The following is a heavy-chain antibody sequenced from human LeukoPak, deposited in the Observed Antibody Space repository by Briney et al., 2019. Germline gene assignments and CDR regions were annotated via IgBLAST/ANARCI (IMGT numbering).Heavy chain of an antibody. CDR2: MNPNSGNT. D-gene: IGHD3-10*01. J-gene: IGHJ4*02. CDR3: ATTPGKLWFGELSR. V-gene: IGHV1-8*01. CDR1: GYTFTSYD. Sequence: ASVKVSCKASGYTFTSYDINWVRQATGQGLEWMGWMNPNSGNTGYAQKFQGRVTMTRNTSISTAYMELSSLRSEDTAVYYCATTPGKLWFGELSRWGQGTLVTVSS.